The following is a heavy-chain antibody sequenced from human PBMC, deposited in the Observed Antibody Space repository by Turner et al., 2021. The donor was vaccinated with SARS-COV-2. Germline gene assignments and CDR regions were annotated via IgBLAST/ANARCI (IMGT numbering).Heavy chain of an antibody. D-gene: IGHD3-9*01. CDR1: GFTFDDYD. V-gene: IGHV3-9*01. CDR3: GKGKHYYDVLTGYYDS. CDR2: ITWNGGIM. J-gene: IGHJ4*02. Sequence: EVQLVESGGGLVQPGRSLRLSCAASGFTFDDYDMHWVRQAPGKGLEWVSGITWNGGIMGYADSVKGRFTVSRDNAKNSLYLQMNRLRAEDTALYYCGKGKHYYDVLTGYYDSWGQGTLVAVS.